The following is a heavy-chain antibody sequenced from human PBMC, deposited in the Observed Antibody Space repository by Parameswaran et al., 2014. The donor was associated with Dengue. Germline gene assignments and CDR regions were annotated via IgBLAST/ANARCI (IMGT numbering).Heavy chain of an antibody. J-gene: IGHJ4*02. CDR3: AGVPWGPMIVHHSFDY. V-gene: IGHV1-69*01. Sequence: WVRQAPGQGLEWMGGFIPIFGTTNYAQKFQGRVTITADESTSTAYMELSSLRSEDTAVYYCAGVPWGPMIVHHSFDYWGQGTLVTVSS. D-gene: IGHD3-22*01. CDR2: FIPIFGTT.